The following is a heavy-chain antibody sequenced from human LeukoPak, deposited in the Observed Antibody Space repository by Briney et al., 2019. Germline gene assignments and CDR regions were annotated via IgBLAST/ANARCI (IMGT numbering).Heavy chain of an antibody. D-gene: IGHD3-10*01. Sequence: GASVKVSCKASGYSFTSYGFTWVRQAPGQGLERMGWISGYNGNTIYAQKLQGRVTMTTDTSTSTAYMELRSLRSDDTAVYYCARDPDFRGAQIDYWGQGTLVTVSS. V-gene: IGHV1-18*01. CDR3: ARDPDFRGAQIDY. CDR2: ISGYNGNT. CDR1: GYSFTSYG. J-gene: IGHJ4*02.